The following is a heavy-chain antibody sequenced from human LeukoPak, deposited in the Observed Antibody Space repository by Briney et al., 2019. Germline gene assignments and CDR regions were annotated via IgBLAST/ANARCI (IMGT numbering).Heavy chain of an antibody. J-gene: IGHJ4*02. D-gene: IGHD3-10*01. CDR2: FDPEDGET. Sequence: GASVTVSCKVSVYTLTELSMHWVRQAPGKGLEWMGGFDPEDGETIYAQKFQGRVTMTEDTSTDTAYMELSSLRSEDTAVYYCATDLHRLWFGESTRGYWGQGTLVTVSS. CDR3: ATDLHRLWFGESTRGY. V-gene: IGHV1-24*01. CDR1: VYTLTELS.